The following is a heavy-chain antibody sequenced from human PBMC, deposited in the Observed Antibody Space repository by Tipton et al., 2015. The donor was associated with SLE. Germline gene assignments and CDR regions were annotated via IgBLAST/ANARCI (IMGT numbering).Heavy chain of an antibody. CDR1: GGSISSYY. J-gene: IGHJ5*02. Sequence: TLSLTCTVSGGSISSYYWSWIRQPPGKGLEWIGHIYYDGSTNYNPSLKSRVTISVDTSKNKFSLKLNSMTAADTAVYYCARLLVAAGTTWFDPWGQGTLVTVSS. CDR3: ARLLVAAGTTWFDP. D-gene: IGHD6-13*01. V-gene: IGHV4-59*01. CDR2: IYYDGST.